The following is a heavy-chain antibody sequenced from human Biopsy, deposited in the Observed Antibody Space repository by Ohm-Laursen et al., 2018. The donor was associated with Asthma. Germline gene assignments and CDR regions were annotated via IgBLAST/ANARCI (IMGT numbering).Heavy chain of an antibody. CDR2: ISFDGKNR. J-gene: IGHJ4*02. CDR1: GFSFSNYG. V-gene: IGHV3-30*18. D-gene: IGHD1-26*01. CDR3: AKEVFPGWELRGGLDS. Sequence: SLRLSCAASGFSFSNYGMHWVRQAPGKGLDWVAVISFDGKNRNYTDSVKGRFTISRDNSRNTLHLEMNSLRAEDTAVYFCAKEVFPGWELRGGLDSWGQGTLVTVSS.